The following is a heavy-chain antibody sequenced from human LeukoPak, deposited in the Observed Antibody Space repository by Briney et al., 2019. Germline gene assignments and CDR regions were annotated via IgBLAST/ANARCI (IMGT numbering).Heavy chain of an antibody. CDR1: GGSISSSNW. CDR3: ARGLRYGSGSFGGDLDY. J-gene: IGHJ4*02. CDR2: IYQSGST. V-gene: IGHV4-4*02. D-gene: IGHD3-10*01. Sequence: PSETLSLTCAVSGGSISSSNWWSWVRQPPGKGLEWIGEIYQSGSTNYNPSLKSRVTISVDTSKNQFSLKLSSVTAADTAVYYCARGLRYGSGSFGGDLDYWGQGTLVTVSS.